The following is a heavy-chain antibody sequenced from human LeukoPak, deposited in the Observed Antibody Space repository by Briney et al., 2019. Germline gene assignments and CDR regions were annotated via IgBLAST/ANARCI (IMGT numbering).Heavy chain of an antibody. D-gene: IGHD6-19*01. CDR2: IRQDGSEQ. V-gene: IGHV3-7*01. CDR1: GFTFNNYW. J-gene: IGHJ4*02. CDR3: ARRFRDSSGWYGDYFDY. Sequence: GGSLRLSCAASGFTFNNYWMTWVRQAPGKGLEWVANIRQDGSEQYYVDSVKGRFTVSRDNAKYSLYLQMTSLRVEDTAVYSCARRFRDSSGWYGDYFDYWGQGTLVTVSS.